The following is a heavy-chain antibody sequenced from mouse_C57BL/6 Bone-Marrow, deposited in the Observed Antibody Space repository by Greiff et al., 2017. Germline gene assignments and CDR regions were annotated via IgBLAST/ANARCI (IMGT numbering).Heavy chain of an antibody. CDR1: GYTFTSYS. CDR2: IYPRSGNT. CDR3: ARHVHSDLAMDY. V-gene: IGHV1-81*01. D-gene: IGHD2-13*01. Sequence: QVQLQQSGAELARPGASVKLSCKASGYTFTSYSISWVKQRTGQGLEWIGEIYPRSGNTYYNEKFNGKATLTADKSSSTAYMELRRLTSEDSGVYFYARHVHSDLAMDYGGKGNTVTLSS. J-gene: IGHJ4*01.